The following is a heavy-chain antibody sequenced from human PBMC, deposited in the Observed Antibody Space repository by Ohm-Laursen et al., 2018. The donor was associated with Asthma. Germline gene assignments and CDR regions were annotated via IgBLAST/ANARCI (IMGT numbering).Heavy chain of an antibody. CDR1: GFTFRSYA. Sequence: SLRLSCSASGFTFRSYAIHWVRQAPGKGLEWVAVSGTYFDGGLKYYADSVKGRFTISRDESKNALFLQMNSLRAEDTAVYYCAKGDLGWYGNSAYSYWGQGTLVTVSS. D-gene: IGHD3-22*01. CDR2: SGTYFDGGLK. J-gene: IGHJ4*02. CDR3: AKGDLGWYGNSAYSY. V-gene: IGHV3-30-3*01.